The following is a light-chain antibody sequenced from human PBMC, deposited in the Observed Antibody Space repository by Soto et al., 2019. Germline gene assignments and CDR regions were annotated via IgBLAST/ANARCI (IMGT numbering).Light chain of an antibody. CDR2: EVS. J-gene: IGLJ2*01. CDR3: SSYARRNLVV. Sequence: QSVLTQPPSASGSPGQSVTISCTGTSSDVGGYNYVSWYQQHPGNAPKRMIYEVSKRPSGVPDRFSGSKAGNTASLAVSGLQAEDEADYYCSSYARRNLVVFCGGTTLTVL. V-gene: IGLV2-8*01. CDR1: SSDVGGYNY.